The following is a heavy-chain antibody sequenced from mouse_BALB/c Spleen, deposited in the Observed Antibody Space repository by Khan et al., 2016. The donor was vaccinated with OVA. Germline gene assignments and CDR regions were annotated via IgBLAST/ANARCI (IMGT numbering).Heavy chain of an antibody. J-gene: IGHJ2*01. Sequence: VQLQQSGAELVKPGASVKLSCTASGFNIKDTYMHWVKQRPEQGLEWIGRIDPANGNTKYDPKFQGKATITADTSSNTAYLQLSSLTSEDTAVYYWARRRKYYGSLDYWGQGTTLTVSS. CDR1: GFNIKDTY. CDR2: IDPANGNT. CDR3: ARRRKYYGSLDY. V-gene: IGHV14-3*02. D-gene: IGHD1-1*01.